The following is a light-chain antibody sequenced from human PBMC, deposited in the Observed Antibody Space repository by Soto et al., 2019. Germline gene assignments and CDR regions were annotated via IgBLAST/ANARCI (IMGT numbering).Light chain of an antibody. J-gene: IGLJ1*01. CDR2: DVS. Sequence: QSVLTQPASVSGAPGQSIAISCTGTSSDVGGYNYVSWYQHPPGKAPKLMVYDVSNRPSGVSNRFSGSKSGNTASLTISGLQAEDEADYYCSSYTSSSPYVFGTGTKVTVL. CDR1: SSDVGGYNY. CDR3: SSYTSSSPYV. V-gene: IGLV2-14*03.